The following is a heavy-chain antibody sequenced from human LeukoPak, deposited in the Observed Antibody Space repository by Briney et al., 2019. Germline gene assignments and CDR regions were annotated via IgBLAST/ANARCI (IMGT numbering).Heavy chain of an antibody. Sequence: PSETLSLTCAVYGGSFSRYYWSWIRQPPGKGLEWIGEINHSGSTNYNPSLKSRVTISVDTSKNQFSLKLSSVTAADTAVYYCARDHYGSGSHLYPWGQGTLVTVSS. CDR2: INHSGST. V-gene: IGHV4-34*01. CDR1: GGSFSRYY. D-gene: IGHD3-10*01. J-gene: IGHJ5*02. CDR3: ARDHYGSGSHLYP.